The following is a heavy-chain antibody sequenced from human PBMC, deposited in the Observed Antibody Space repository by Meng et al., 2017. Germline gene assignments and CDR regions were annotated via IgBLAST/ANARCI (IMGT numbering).Heavy chain of an antibody. CDR1: GYTSTSYA. V-gene: IGHV7-4-1*02. Sequence: EQLVPSGVELKKPGASVKVSCKASGYTSTSYAMNWVRQAPGPGLEWMGWINTNTGNPTYAQGFTGRFVFSLDTSVSTAYLQISSLKAEDTAVYYCAREPYGYFTDYWGQGTLVTVSS. CDR3: AREPYGYFTDY. D-gene: IGHD5-18*01. J-gene: IGHJ4*02. CDR2: INTNTGNP.